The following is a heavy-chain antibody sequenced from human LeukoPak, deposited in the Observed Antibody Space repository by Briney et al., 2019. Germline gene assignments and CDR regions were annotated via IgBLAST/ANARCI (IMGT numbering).Heavy chain of an antibody. Sequence: PSETLSLTCAVYGGSFSGYYWSWIRQPPGKGLEWIGEINHSGSTNYNPSLKSRVTISVDTSKNQFSLKLSSVTAADTAVYYCARGPSNCSSTSCEDFDYWGRGTLVTVSS. CDR1: GGSFSGYY. V-gene: IGHV4-34*01. CDR2: INHSGST. CDR3: ARGPSNCSSTSCEDFDY. J-gene: IGHJ4*02. D-gene: IGHD2-2*01.